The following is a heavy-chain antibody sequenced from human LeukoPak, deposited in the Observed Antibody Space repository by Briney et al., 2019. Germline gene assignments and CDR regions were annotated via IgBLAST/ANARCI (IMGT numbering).Heavy chain of an antibody. V-gene: IGHV3-7*01. Sequence: PGGSLRLSCAASGFTFSSYWMTWVRQAPGKGLEWVAIIKQDGSQKYYVDSVKGRFTISRDNAKNSLYLQMNSLRAEDTAVYYCAKIWFGLNVYYYYMDVWGKGTTVTVSS. CDR3: AKIWFGLNVYYYYMDV. J-gene: IGHJ6*03. CDR2: IKQDGSQK. D-gene: IGHD3-10*01. CDR1: GFTFSSYW.